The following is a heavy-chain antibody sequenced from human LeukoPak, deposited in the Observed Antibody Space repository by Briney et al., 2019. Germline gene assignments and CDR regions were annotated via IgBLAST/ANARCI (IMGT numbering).Heavy chain of an antibody. CDR3: AKGGYCSSTSCLAIY. CDR2: ISGSGGST. D-gene: IGHD2-2*01. Sequence: GGSLELSCAASGFTVSDNYMIGVRQTPGKGLEWVSPISGSGGSTYYADSVKGRFTISRDNSKNTLYLQMNSLRAEDTAVYYCAKGGYCSSTSCLAIYWGQGTLVTVSS. J-gene: IGHJ4*02. V-gene: IGHV3-23*01. CDR1: GFTVSDNY.